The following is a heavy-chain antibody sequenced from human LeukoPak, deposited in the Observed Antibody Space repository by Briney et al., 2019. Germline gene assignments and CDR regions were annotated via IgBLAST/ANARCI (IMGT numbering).Heavy chain of an antibody. CDR2: ISYDGSNK. Sequence: GGSLRLSCAASGFTFSSYGMHWVRQAPGKGLEWVAVISYDGSNKYYADSVKSRFTISRDNSKNTLYLQMNSLRAEDTAVYYCASSGWYSDFDYWGQGTLVTVSS. CDR3: ASSGWYSDFDY. D-gene: IGHD6-19*01. V-gene: IGHV3-30*03. J-gene: IGHJ4*02. CDR1: GFTFSSYG.